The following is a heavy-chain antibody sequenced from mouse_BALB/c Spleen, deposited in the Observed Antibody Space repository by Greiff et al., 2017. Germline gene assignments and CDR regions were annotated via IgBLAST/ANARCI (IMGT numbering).Heavy chain of an antibody. CDR3: ARYPYGSRGWYFDV. V-gene: IGHV14-1*02. Sequence: VQLQQSGAELVRPGALVKLSCTASGFNIKDYYMHWVKQRPEQGLEWIGWIDPENGNTIYDPKFQGKASITADTSSNTAYLQLSSLTSEDTAVYYCARYPYGSRGWYFDVWGAGTTVTVSS. CDR1: GFNIKDYY. CDR2: IDPENGNT. J-gene: IGHJ1*01. D-gene: IGHD1-1*01.